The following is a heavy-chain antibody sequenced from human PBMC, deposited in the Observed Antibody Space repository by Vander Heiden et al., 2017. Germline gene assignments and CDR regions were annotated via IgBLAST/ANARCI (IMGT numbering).Heavy chain of an antibody. CDR3: ASYGDYPS. J-gene: IGHJ5*02. Sequence: QVQLVESGGGVVQPGRSLRLSCAASGFTFSSYGMHWVRQAPGKGLEWVAVISYDGSNKYYADSVKGRFTISRDNSKNTLYLQMNSLRAEDTAVYYCASYGDYPSWGQGTLVTVSS. CDR1: GFTFSSYG. CDR2: ISYDGSNK. D-gene: IGHD4-17*01. V-gene: IGHV3-30*03.